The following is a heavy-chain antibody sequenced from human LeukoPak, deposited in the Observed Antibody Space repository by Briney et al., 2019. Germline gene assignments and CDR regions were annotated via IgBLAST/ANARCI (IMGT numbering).Heavy chain of an antibody. CDR2: ISSTGGST. Sequence: GGSLRLSCAASGFTFSSDAMRWVRQAPGKGLEWVSAISSTGGSTYYADSVRGRFIISRDSSKNTLYLQMNSLRVEDTAVYYCAKGGAQVGGQGTLVTVSS. D-gene: IGHD1-26*01. CDR1: GFTFSSDA. CDR3: AKGGAQV. J-gene: IGHJ4*02. V-gene: IGHV3-23*01.